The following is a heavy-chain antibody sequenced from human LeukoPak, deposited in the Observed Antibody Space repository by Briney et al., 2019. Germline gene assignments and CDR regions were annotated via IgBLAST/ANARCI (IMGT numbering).Heavy chain of an antibody. Sequence: PSETLSLTCTVSGGSIISADHYWSWIRQPPGKGLEWIGYIFYSGSTYYNPSLKSRLTISVDTSKNQFSLKLSSVTAADTAVYYCARTRIAAAWVYYYYGMDVWGQGTTVTVSS. CDR1: GGSIISADHY. CDR2: IFYSGST. D-gene: IGHD6-13*01. CDR3: ARTRIAAAWVYYYYGMDV. V-gene: IGHV4-30-4*01. J-gene: IGHJ6*02.